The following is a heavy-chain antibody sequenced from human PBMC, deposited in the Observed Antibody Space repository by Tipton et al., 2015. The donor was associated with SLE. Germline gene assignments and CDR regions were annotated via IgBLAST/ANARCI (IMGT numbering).Heavy chain of an antibody. Sequence: TLSLTCTVSGGSVSGSNYYWTWIRQPPGKGLEWIGYVYYTGSTNYNPSLKSRLTISVDTSKNQFSLKLSSVTAADTAVYFCARGTTLRFGHKVWGKGTTVTVSS. D-gene: IGHD3-3*01. J-gene: IGHJ6*04. V-gene: IGHV4-61*01. CDR1: GGSVSGSNYY. CDR3: ARGTTLRFGHKV. CDR2: VYYTGST.